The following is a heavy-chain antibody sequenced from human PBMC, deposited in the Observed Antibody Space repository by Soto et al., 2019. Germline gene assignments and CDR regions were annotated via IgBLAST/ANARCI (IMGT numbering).Heavy chain of an antibody. CDR3: ARGASSIFDSSATFDY. CDR2: ISSSSSYI. D-gene: IGHD3-22*01. CDR1: GFTFSSYS. J-gene: IGHJ4*02. V-gene: IGHV3-21*01. Sequence: KAGGSLRLSCAASGFTFSSYSMNWVRQAPGKGLEWVSSISSSSSYIYYADSVKGRFTISRDNAKNSLYLQMNSLRAEDTAVYYCARGASSIFDSSATFDYWGQGTLVTVSS.